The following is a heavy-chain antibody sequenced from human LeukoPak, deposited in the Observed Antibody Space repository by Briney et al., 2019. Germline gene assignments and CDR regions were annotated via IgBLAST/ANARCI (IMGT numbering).Heavy chain of an antibody. D-gene: IGHD3-22*01. J-gene: IGHJ4*02. Sequence: GASVKVSCKASGYTFTSYYMHWVRQAPGQGLERMGIINPSGGSTSYAQKFQGRVTMTRDTSTSTVYMELSGLRSEDTAVYYCARVPRNYDSSGYYYKIPIFDYWGQGTLVTVSS. CDR1: GYTFTSYY. CDR2: INPSGGST. CDR3: ARVPRNYDSSGYYYKIPIFDY. V-gene: IGHV1-46*01.